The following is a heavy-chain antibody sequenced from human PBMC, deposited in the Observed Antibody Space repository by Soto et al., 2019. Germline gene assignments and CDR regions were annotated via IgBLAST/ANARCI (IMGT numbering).Heavy chain of an antibody. CDR3: ESSSN. J-gene: IGHJ4*02. CDR2: IWYDGSNK. V-gene: IGHV3-33*01. Sequence: GGSLRLSCAASGFPFSSYGMHWVRQAPGKGLDWVAVIWYDGSNKDYAESVKGRFTISRDNPKNTLYLQMNSLRADDTAVYYCESSSNWGQGTLVTVCS. CDR1: GFPFSSYG.